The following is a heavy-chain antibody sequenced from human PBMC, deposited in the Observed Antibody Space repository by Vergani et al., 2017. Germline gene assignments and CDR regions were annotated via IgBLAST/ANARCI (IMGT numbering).Heavy chain of an antibody. CDR2: INAGNGNT. Sequence: QVPLVQSGAEVKKPGASVKVSCKASGYTFTSYAMHWVRQAPGQRLEWMGGINAGNGNTKYSQKFQGRVTITRDTSASTAYMELSSLRSEDTAVYYCAREGFYDYVWGSYRLRGGYYFDYWGQGTLVTVSS. CDR1: GYTFTSYA. CDR3: AREGFYDYVWGSYRLRGGYYFDY. D-gene: IGHD3-16*02. J-gene: IGHJ4*02. V-gene: IGHV1-3*01.